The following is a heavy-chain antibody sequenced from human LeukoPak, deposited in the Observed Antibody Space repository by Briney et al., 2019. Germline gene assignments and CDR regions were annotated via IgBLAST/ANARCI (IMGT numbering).Heavy chain of an antibody. V-gene: IGHV3-33*01. CDR2: IWYDGSNK. CDR3: ARDGTIFGVVPHGWFDP. J-gene: IGHJ5*02. CDR1: GFTFSSYG. D-gene: IGHD3-3*01. Sequence: GGSLRLSCAASGFTFSSYGMHWVRQAPGKGLEWVAVIWYDGSNKYYADSAKGRFTISRDNSKNTLYLQMNSLRAEDTAVYYCARDGTIFGVVPHGWFDPWGQGTLVTVSS.